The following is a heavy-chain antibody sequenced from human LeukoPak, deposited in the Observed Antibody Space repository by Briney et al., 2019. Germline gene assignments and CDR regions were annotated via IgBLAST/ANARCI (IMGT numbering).Heavy chain of an antibody. CDR1: GGSFSGYY. Sequence: SETLSPTCAVYGGSFSGYYWSWIRQPPGKGLEWIGEINHSGSTNYNPSLKSRVTISVDTSKNQFSLKLSSVTAADTAVYYCARIVPQAYYYCGMDVWGQGTTVTVSS. J-gene: IGHJ6*02. CDR2: INHSGST. V-gene: IGHV4-34*01. D-gene: IGHD2-21*01. CDR3: ARIVPQAYYYCGMDV.